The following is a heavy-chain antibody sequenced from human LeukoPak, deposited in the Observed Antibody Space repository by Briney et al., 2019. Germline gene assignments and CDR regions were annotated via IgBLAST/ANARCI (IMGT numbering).Heavy chain of an antibody. CDR2: IYSGGST. CDR3: ASQARRNYDATYYFDY. Sequence: HAGGSLRLSCAAPVFTVSSNYMSWVRQAPGKGLEWVSVIYSGGSTYYADSVKGRFTISRDNFKNTLYLQMNSLRAEDTAVYYCASQARRNYDATYYFDYWGQGTLVTVSS. J-gene: IGHJ4*02. V-gene: IGHV3-53*01. CDR1: VFTVSSNY. D-gene: IGHD3-22*01.